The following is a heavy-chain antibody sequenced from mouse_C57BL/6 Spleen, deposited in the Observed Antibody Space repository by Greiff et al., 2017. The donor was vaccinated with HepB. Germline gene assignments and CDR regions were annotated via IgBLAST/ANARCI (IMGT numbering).Heavy chain of an antibody. D-gene: IGHD2-10*02. Sequence: QVQLKQPGAELVRPGSSVKLSCKASGYTFTSYWMDWVKQRPGQGLEWIGNIYPSDSETHYNQKFKDKATLTVDKSSSTAYMQLSSLTSEDSAVYYCARRGPRAMDYWGQGTSVTVSS. CDR3: ARRGPRAMDY. J-gene: IGHJ4*01. V-gene: IGHV1-61*01. CDR2: IYPSDSET. CDR1: GYTFTSYW.